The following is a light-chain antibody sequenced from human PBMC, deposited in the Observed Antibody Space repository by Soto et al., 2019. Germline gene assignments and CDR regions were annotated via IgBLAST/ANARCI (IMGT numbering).Light chain of an antibody. Sequence: EIVMTQSPATLSVFLGETATLSCRASRSVGRNIAWYQQKPGQAPRLFIYGASTRATGIPARFNGGGSGTDFTLTIGSLQSGDFAVYYCQQYNDWPPITFGGGTNVEI. CDR2: GAS. V-gene: IGKV3-15*01. CDR3: QQYNDWPPIT. CDR1: RSVGRN. J-gene: IGKJ4*01.